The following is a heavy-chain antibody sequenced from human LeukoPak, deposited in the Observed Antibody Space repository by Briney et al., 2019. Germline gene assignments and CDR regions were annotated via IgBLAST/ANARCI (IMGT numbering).Heavy chain of an antibody. CDR3: AREPAIAVVGRFDY. V-gene: IGHV1-18*01. CDR2: ISAYNGNT. J-gene: IGHJ4*02. D-gene: IGHD6-19*01. CDR1: GYTFTSYG. Sequence: ASVKVSCKASGYTFTSYGISWVRQAPGQGLEWMGWISAYNGNTNYAQKLQGRVTMTTDTSTSTAYMELRSLRSDDTAVYYCAREPAIAVVGRFDYWGQGTLVTVSS.